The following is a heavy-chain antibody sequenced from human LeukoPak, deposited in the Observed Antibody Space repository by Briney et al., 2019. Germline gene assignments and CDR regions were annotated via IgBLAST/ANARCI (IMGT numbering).Heavy chain of an antibody. D-gene: IGHD3-22*01. CDR3: ARDYYDSSGYSHYDY. CDR1: GDSVTSNSAA. V-gene: IGHV6-1*01. CDR2: TYYRSKWYV. J-gene: IGHJ4*02. Sequence: SQTLSLTCAISGDSVTSNSAARNWIRQSPSRGLEWLGRTYYRSKWYVDYAVSVKSRMTINPDTSKNQFSLQLNSVTPEDTAVYYCARDYYDSSGYSHYDYWGQGTLVTVSS.